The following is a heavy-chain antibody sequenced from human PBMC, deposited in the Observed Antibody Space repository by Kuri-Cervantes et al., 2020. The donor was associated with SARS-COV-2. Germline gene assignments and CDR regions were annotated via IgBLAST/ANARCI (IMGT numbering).Heavy chain of an antibody. J-gene: IGHJ4*02. V-gene: IGHV3-74*01. Sequence: GESLKISCAASGFTFSSYWMHWVRQAPGKGLVWVSRINPDGSYTNNADSVKGRFNLSRDNAKNMLFLQMNSLRAEDTAVYYCVRDGDHWNFDYWGQGTLVTVSS. CDR1: GFTFSSYW. D-gene: IGHD1-1*01. CDR2: INPDGSYT. CDR3: VRDGDHWNFDY.